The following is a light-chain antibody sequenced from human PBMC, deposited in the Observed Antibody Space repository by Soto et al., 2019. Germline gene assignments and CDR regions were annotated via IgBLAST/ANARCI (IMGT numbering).Light chain of an antibody. J-gene: IGLJ1*01. CDR1: NIGSDS. CDR2: DDS. Sequence: LTQPPSVSVAPGQTARITCGGDNIGSDSVHWHQQKPGQAHLLVVYDDSDRPSGIPERFSGFSYGNTAALTISRVEAGDEADYYCQVWDGSSDHYVFGTGTKVTV. V-gene: IGLV3-21*02. CDR3: QVWDGSSDHYV.